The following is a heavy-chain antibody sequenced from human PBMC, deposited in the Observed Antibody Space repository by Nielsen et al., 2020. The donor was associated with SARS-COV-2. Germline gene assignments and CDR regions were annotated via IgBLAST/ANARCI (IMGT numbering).Heavy chain of an antibody. CDR3: ARVLTGAFDI. CDR2: ISYDGSNK. Sequence: GEPLKISCAASGFTFSSYAMHWVRQAPGKGLEWVAVISYDGSNKYYADSVKGRFTISRDNSKNTLYLQMNSLRAEDTAVYYCARVLTGAFDIWGQGTMVTVSS. V-gene: IGHV3-30-3*01. CDR1: GFTFSSYA. J-gene: IGHJ3*02. D-gene: IGHD2-8*02.